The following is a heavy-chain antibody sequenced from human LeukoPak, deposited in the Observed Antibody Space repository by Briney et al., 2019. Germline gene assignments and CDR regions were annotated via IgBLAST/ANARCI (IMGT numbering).Heavy chain of an antibody. J-gene: IGHJ3*01. CDR3: ARSSHSSSSSV. D-gene: IGHD6-6*01. CDR1: RFTFSSYA. CDR2: INSDGSEG. Sequence: GGSLRLSCAASRFTFSSYAMSWVRQAPGKGLEWVASINSDGSEGYYADVVKGRFTISRDNAKNSLYLQINSLRAEDTAVYYCARSSHSSSSSVWGQGTMVTVSS. V-gene: IGHV3-7*03.